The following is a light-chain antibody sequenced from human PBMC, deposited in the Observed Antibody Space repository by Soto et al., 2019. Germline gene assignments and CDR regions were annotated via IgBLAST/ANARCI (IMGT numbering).Light chain of an antibody. V-gene: IGKV4-1*01. CDR2: WAS. Sequence: DIVMTQSPDSLAVSLGERATINCKSSQSVLFSSNNKNYLAWYQQKPGQPPKLLISWASTRTSGVPDPFSGSRSETDFTLTISSLQAEDVAVYHCQQYYSTPSPTFGGGTKVEIK. CDR1: QSVLFSSNNKNY. J-gene: IGKJ4*01. CDR3: QQYYSTPSPT.